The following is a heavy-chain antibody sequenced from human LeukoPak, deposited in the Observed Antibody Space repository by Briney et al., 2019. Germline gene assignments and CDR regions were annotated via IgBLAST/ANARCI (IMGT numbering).Heavy chain of an antibody. Sequence: GGSLRLSCAASGFTFSSYAVHWVRQAPGKGLEWVAVISYDGSNKYYADSVKGRFTISRDNSKNTLYLQMNSLRAEDTAVYYCARGGSGSYYGYWGQGTLVTVSS. CDR3: ARGGSGSYYGY. CDR2: ISYDGSNK. J-gene: IGHJ4*02. V-gene: IGHV3-30-3*01. CDR1: GFTFSSYA. D-gene: IGHD1-26*01.